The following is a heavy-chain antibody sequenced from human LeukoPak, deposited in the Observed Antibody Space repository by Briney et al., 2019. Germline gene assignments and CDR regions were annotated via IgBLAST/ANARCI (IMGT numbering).Heavy chain of an antibody. Sequence: ASVKVSCKASGYTFTSYGISWVRQAPGQGLEWMGWISAYNGNTNYAQKLQGRVTMTTDTSTSTAYMELRSLRSDDTAVYYCARCPLRRASMTTVTTDWFDPRGQGTLVTVSS. V-gene: IGHV1-18*01. D-gene: IGHD4-17*01. J-gene: IGHJ5*02. CDR3: ARCPLRRASMTTVTTDWFDP. CDR1: GYTFTSYG. CDR2: ISAYNGNT.